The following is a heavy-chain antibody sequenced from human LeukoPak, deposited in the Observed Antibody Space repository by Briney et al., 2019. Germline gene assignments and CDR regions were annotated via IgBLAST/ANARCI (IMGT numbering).Heavy chain of an antibody. CDR1: GGSFSGYY. CDR2: INHSGST. J-gene: IGHJ4*02. CDR3: ARLSVAATPGFDY. V-gene: IGHV4-34*01. D-gene: IGHD2-15*01. Sequence: SETLSLTCAVYGGSFSGYYWSWIRQPPGKGLEWIGEINHSGSTNYNPSLKSRVIISVDTSKNQFSLKLSSVTAADTAVYYCARLSVAATPGFDYWGQGTLVTVSS.